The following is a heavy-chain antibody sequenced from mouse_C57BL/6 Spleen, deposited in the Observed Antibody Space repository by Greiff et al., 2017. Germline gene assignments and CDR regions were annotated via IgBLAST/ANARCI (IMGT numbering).Heavy chain of an antibody. D-gene: IGHD1-1*01. Sequence: QVQLQQPGAELVKPGASVKLSCKASGYTFTSYWMHWVKQRPGQGLEWIGMIHPNSGSTNYNQKFKGKATLTVDKSSSTAYMQLSSLTSEDSAVYYCAIAYGRSRFAYWGQGTLVTVSA. CDR1: GYTFTSYW. V-gene: IGHV1-64*01. CDR2: IHPNSGST. J-gene: IGHJ3*01. CDR3: AIAYGRSRFAY.